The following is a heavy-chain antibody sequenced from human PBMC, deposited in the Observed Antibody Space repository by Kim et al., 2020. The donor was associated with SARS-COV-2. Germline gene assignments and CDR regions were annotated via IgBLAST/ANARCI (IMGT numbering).Heavy chain of an antibody. CDR3: ARSNIAVAGTNGWWVADWYFDL. Sequence: SQTLSLTCAISGASVSSNSAAWNWIRQSPSRGLEWLGRTYYRSKWYNDYAVSVKSRITINPDTSKNQFSLQLNSVTPEDTAVYYCARSNIAVAGTNGWWVADWYFDLWGRGTLVTVSS. D-gene: IGHD6-19*01. V-gene: IGHV6-1*01. CDR1: GASVSSNSAA. CDR2: TYYRSKWYN. J-gene: IGHJ2*01.